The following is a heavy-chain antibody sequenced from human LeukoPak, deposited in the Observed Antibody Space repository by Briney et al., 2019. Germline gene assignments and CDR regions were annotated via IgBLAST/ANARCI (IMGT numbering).Heavy chain of an antibody. J-gene: IGHJ4*02. D-gene: IGHD6-13*01. V-gene: IGHV4-4*02. CDR2: IYHSGST. Sequence: SETLSLTCAVSGGSISSSNWWSWVRQPPGKGLEWIGEIYHSGSTNYNPSLKSRVTISVDKSKNQFSLKLSSVTAADTAVYYCARVQLVHTRTFDYWGQGTLVTVSS. CDR1: GGSISSSNW. CDR3: ARVQLVHTRTFDY.